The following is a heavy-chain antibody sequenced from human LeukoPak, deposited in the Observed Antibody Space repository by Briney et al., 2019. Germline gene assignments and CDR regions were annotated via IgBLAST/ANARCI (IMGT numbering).Heavy chain of an antibody. CDR1: GYTFTIYD. J-gene: IGHJ5*02. V-gene: IGHV1-8*01. CDR2: MNPNSGNT. Sequence: ASVKVSFKASGYTFTIYDINWVRQAPGQGGEWMGWMNPNSGNTGYAQKFQGRVTMTRNTSISTAYMELSSLRSEDTAVYYCARGRRRGGATNWFDPWGQGTLVTVSS. D-gene: IGHD1-26*01. CDR3: ARGRRRGGATNWFDP.